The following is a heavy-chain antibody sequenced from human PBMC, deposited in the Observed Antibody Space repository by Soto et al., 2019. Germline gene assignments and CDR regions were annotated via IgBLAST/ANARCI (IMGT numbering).Heavy chain of an antibody. J-gene: IGHJ6*02. CDR3: ARERGSNYYYYGMDV. D-gene: IGHD3-16*01. V-gene: IGHV3-30-3*01. CDR1: GFTFSSYA. CDR2: ISYDGSNK. Sequence: GGSVRLSCAASGFTFSSYAMHWVRQAPGKGLEWVAVISYDGSNKYYADSVKGRFTISRDNSKNTLYLQMNSLRAEDTAVYYCARERGSNYYYYGMDVWGQGTTVTVSS.